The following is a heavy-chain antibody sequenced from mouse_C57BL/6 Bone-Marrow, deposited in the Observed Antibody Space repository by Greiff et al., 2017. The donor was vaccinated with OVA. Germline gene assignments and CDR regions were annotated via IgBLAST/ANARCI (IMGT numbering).Heavy chain of an antibody. CDR2: IHPNSGST. J-gene: IGHJ2*01. CDR3: APYYGHFDY. V-gene: IGHV1-64*01. CDR1: GYTFTSYW. Sequence: QVHVKQPGAELVKPGASVKLSCKASGYTFTSYWMHWVKQRPGQGLEWIGMIHPNSGSTNYNEKFKSKATLTVDKSSSTAYMQLSSLTSEDSAVYYCAPYYGHFDYWGQGTTLTVSS. D-gene: IGHD2-10*01.